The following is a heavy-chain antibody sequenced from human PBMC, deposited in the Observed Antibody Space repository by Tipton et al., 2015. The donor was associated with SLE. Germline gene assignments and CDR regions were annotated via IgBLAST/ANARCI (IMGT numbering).Heavy chain of an antibody. CDR1: GFTFSNAW. Sequence: GSLRLSCTASGFTFSNAWMTWVRQAPGKGLEWLGRIKSKTDGGTIDYAAPVKGRFTISRDDSKNTLFLQMNSLKTEDTALYYCTTVGQGTAAGFPRYFDYWGQGTLVTVSS. D-gene: IGHD6-13*01. CDR2: IKSKTDGGTI. CDR3: TTVGQGTAAGFPRYFDY. J-gene: IGHJ4*02. V-gene: IGHV3-15*01.